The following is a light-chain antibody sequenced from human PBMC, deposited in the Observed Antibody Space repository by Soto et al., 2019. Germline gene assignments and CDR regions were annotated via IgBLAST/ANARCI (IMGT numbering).Light chain of an antibody. V-gene: IGKV2-30*01. Sequence: DVVMTQSPLSLPVTLRHPASISCRSNQSLVSSDGIAYFSWFQQRPGRSPRRLIYTVSNRDCGVPARFSGSGSGTDFALKISRVEAEDVGVYYCMQGTHWPITFGQGTRLEIK. CDR1: QSLVSSDGIAY. CDR2: TVS. J-gene: IGKJ5*01. CDR3: MQGTHWPIT.